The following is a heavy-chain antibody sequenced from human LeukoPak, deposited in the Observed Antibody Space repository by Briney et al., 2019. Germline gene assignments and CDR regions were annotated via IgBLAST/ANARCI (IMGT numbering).Heavy chain of an antibody. V-gene: IGHV4-61*02. J-gene: IGHJ4*02. CDR1: GGSISSGSYY. CDR2: IYSSGSS. D-gene: IGHD3-9*01. CDR3: ARGPGFDWLLYIY. Sequence: SQTLSLTCTVSGGSISSGSYYWSWIRQPAGKGLEWIGRIYSSGSSNYNPSLKGRVTMSVDTSKNQVSLKLSSVTAADTAVYYCARGPGFDWLLYIYWGQGTLVTVSS.